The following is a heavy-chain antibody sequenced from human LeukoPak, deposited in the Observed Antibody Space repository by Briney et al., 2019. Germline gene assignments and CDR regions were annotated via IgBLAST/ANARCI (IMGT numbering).Heavy chain of an antibody. D-gene: IGHD5-24*01. J-gene: IGHJ4*02. V-gene: IGHV1-18*01. Sequence: ASVKVSCKASGYTFTSYGISWVRQAPGQGLKWMGWISAYNGNTNYAQKLQGRVTMTTDTSTSTAYMELRSLRSDDTAVYYCARDPGRRWPSSNFDYWGQGTLVTVSS. CDR1: GYTFTSYG. CDR3: ARDPGRRWPSSNFDY. CDR2: ISAYNGNT.